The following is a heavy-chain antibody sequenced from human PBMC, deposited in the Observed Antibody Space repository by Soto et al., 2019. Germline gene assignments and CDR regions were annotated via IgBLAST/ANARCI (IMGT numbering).Heavy chain of an antibody. CDR3: AKSYSSSSYYYYGMDV. Sequence: EVQLLESGGGLVQPGGSLRLSCAASGFTFSSYAMSWVRQAPGKGLEWVSAISGSGGSTDYADSVKGRFTISRDNAKNTLYLQMNSLRAEDTAVYYCAKSYSSSSYYYYGMDVWGQGTTVTVSS. V-gene: IGHV3-23*01. J-gene: IGHJ6*02. CDR1: GFTFSSYA. CDR2: ISGSGGST. D-gene: IGHD6-6*01.